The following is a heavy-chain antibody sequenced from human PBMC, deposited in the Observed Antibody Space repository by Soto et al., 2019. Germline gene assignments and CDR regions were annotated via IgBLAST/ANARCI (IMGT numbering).Heavy chain of an antibody. CDR1: GFTFSSYA. J-gene: IGHJ4*02. CDR2: ISGSGGST. D-gene: IGHD6-13*01. CDR3: ARRSSSWDFDY. Sequence: EVQLLESGGGLVQPGGSLRLSCAASGFTFSSYAMNWVRQAPGKGLEWVSVISGSGGSTYYADSVKGRFTISRDNSKNTLYLQMNSLRAEDTAVYYCARRSSSWDFDYWGQGTLVTVSS. V-gene: IGHV3-23*01.